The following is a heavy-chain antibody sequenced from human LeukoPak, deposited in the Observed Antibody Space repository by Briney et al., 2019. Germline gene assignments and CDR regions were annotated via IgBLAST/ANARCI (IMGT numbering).Heavy chain of an antibody. CDR2: VYHSGST. CDR1: GVSVRSYNF. Sequence: PSGTLSLTCAVSGVSVRSYNFWSWVRQPPGRSLEWLGEVYHSGSTIYNPSLESRITISIDSSKDQFSLKLTSVTAADTAVYYCVRGPPNWGYDYWGPGTLVTVSS. CDR3: VRGPPNWGYDY. D-gene: IGHD7-27*01. V-gene: IGHV4-4*02. J-gene: IGHJ4*02.